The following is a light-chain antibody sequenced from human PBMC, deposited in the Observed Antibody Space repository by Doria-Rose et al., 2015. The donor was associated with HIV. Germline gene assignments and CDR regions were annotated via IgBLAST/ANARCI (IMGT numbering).Light chain of an antibody. CDR3: HQYGTSWT. J-gene: IGKJ1*01. CDR1: QSFSSTY. V-gene: IGKV3-20*01. CDR2: DGS. Sequence: TQSPGTLSLSPGERATLSCRASQSFSSTYLAWYQQKPGQAPSLLIYDGSTSATGIPDRFSASGPGTDFTLTINGLEPEDFALYYCHQYGTSWTFGQGTKVEI.